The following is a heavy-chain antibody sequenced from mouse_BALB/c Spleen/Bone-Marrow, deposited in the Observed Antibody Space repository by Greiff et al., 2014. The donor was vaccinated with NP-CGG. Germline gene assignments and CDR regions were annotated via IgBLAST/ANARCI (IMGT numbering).Heavy chain of an antibody. CDR2: ISDSGGST. J-gene: IGHJ2*01. D-gene: IGHD1-1*01. CDR1: GFSFSDYY. V-gene: IGHV5-12*02. Sequence: EVNVVESGGGIVQPGGSLKLSCVISGFSFSDYYMYWVRQTPEKRLEWVAYISDSGGSTYYPDTVKGRFTISRDNAKNTLYLQMSRLKSEDTAMYYCARLGDYSYFDYWGQGTTLTVSS. CDR3: ARLGDYSYFDY.